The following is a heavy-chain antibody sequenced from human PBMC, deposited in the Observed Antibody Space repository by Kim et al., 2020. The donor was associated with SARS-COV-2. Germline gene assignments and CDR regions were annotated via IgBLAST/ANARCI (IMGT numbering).Heavy chain of an antibody. CDR1: GFTFNNYA. D-gene: IGHD6-19*01. CDR3: AKVSSGSSGWFEYFHH. CDR2: IRDNGGST. V-gene: IGHV3-23*01. J-gene: IGHJ1*01. Sequence: GGSLRLSCAASGFTFNNYAMSWVRQAPGKGLEWVAGIRDNGGSTKYADSVKGRFSNSRDNSKNTLYLQMDSLRAEDTAVYYCAKVSSGSSGWFEYFHHWGQGTLVTVSS.